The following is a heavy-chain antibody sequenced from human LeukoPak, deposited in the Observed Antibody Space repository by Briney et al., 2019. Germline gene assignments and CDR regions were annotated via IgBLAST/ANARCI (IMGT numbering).Heavy chain of an antibody. D-gene: IGHD2-2*01. Sequence: PSETLSLTCAVYGGSFSGYYWSWIRQPPGKGLEWIGEINHSGSTNYNPSLKSRVTISVDTSKNQFSLKLSSVTAADTAVYYCARLPVVVPAAPRVGFFDYWGQGTLVTVSS. J-gene: IGHJ4*02. V-gene: IGHV4-34*01. CDR3: ARLPVVVPAAPRVGFFDY. CDR1: GGSFSGYY. CDR2: INHSGST.